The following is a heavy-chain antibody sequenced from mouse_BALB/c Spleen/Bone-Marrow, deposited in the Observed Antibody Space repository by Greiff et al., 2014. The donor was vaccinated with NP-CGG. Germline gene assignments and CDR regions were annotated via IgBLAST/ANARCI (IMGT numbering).Heavy chain of an antibody. CDR3: ARGYYDYVYAMDY. V-gene: IGHV14-3*02. Sequence: VQLQQPGAELVKPGASVKLSCTASGFNIKDTYMHWVKQRPEQGLEWIGRIDPANGNTKYDPKFQGKATITADTSSNTAYLQLSSLTSEDIAVYYCARGYYDYVYAMDYWGQGTSVTVSS. D-gene: IGHD2-4*01. CDR1: GFNIKDTY. J-gene: IGHJ4*01. CDR2: IDPANGNT.